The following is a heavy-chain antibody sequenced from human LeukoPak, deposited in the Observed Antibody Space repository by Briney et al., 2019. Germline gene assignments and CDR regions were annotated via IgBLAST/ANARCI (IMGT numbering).Heavy chain of an antibody. CDR3: ARGYWFYFDY. CDR2: IYIHGTS. V-gene: IGHV4-4*07. Sequence: SETLSLTCTVSGGSISNYYWSWIRQPAGKGLEWIGRIYIHGTSSYNPSLNSRVTISADTSKNQFSLKLYSVTSADTAVYYCARGYWFYFDYWGQGTLVTVSS. D-gene: IGHD2-8*02. J-gene: IGHJ4*02. CDR1: GGSISNYY.